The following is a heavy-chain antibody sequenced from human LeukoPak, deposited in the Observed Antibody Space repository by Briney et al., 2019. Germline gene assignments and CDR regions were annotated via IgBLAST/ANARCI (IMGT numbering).Heavy chain of an antibody. J-gene: IGHJ4*02. V-gene: IGHV3-15*01. CDR2: IKSKTDGGTT. CDR1: GFTFSSYW. D-gene: IGHD6-19*01. CDR3: TTPGIVVAGTIGYYSDY. Sequence: PGGSLRLSCAASGFTFSSYWMTWVRQAPGKGLEWVGRIKSKTDGGTTDYAAPVKGRFTISRDDSKNTLYLQMNSLKTEDTAVYYCTTPGIVVAGTIGYYSDYWGQGTLVTVSS.